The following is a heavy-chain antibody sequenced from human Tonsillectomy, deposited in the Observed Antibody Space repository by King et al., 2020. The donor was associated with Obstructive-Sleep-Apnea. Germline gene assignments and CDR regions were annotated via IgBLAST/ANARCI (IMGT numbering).Heavy chain of an antibody. CDR2: ISYDGSNK. V-gene: IGHV3-30*04. J-gene: IGHJ4*02. D-gene: IGHD3-9*01. CDR1: GFTFSSYA. CDR3: ARDRLIRDFDILTGYYY. Sequence: HVQLVESGGGVVQPGRSLRLSCAASGFTFSSYAMHWVRQAPGKGLEWVAVISYDGSNKYYADSVKGRFTVSRDNSRNKLYLQMNSLRADDTSVYYCARDRLIRDFDILTGYYYWDQGTLVTVSS.